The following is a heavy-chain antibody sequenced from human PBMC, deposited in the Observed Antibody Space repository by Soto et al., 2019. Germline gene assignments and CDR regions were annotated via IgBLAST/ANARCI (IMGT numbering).Heavy chain of an antibody. CDR1: GGSISSGGYY. J-gene: IGHJ3*02. V-gene: IGHV4-31*03. D-gene: IGHD2-2*01. CDR3: ASVPWEYQHIRPGACDI. Sequence: QVQLQESGPGLVKPSQTLSLTCTVSGGSISSGGYYWSWIRQHPGKGLEWIGYIYYSGSTYYNPSLKSRVTISVDTSKHQFSLELSSLTAADTAVYYCASVPWEYQHIRPGACDIWGQGTMVTVSS. CDR2: IYYSGST.